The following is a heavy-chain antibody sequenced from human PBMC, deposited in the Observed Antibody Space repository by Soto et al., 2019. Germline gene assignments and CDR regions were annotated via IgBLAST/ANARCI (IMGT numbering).Heavy chain of an antibody. CDR3: ARRYCSGGSCYSSRGGDYYYYYGMDV. CDR2: IIPIFGTA. CDR1: GGTFSSYA. D-gene: IGHD2-15*01. V-gene: IGHV1-69*13. J-gene: IGHJ6*02. Sequence: SVKVSCKASGGTFSSYAISWVRQAPGQGLEWMGGIIPIFGTANYAQKFQGRVTITADESTSTAYMELSSLRSEDTAVYYCARRYCSGGSCYSSRGGDYYYYYGMDVWGQGTTVTV.